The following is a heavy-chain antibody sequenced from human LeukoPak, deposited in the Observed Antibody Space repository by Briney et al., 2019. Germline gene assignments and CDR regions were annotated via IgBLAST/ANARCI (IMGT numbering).Heavy chain of an antibody. J-gene: IGHJ4*02. Sequence: SETLSLTCTVSGCSISNYYWTWIRQPPGKGLEWIGHISDSGSTNYNPSLKSRVSISVDTSKNQVSLKLGSVTAADTAVYYCATGKGYHYYWGQGNLVTVSS. CDR3: ATGKGYHYY. CDR1: GCSISNYY. CDR2: ISDSGST. V-gene: IGHV4-59*01. D-gene: IGHD5-12*01.